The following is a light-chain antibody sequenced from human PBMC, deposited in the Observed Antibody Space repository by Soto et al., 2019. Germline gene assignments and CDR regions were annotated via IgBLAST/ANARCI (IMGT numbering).Light chain of an antibody. CDR1: QSVRSD. CDR2: GAS. J-gene: IGKJ1*01. Sequence: GNPKTQSTLSVSPGERAPLSCSASQSVRSDLTWYQLKPGQAPRLLIYGASTRATGIPARFSGSGSGTDFTLTISSLQPEDFATYYCQQSYSTPWTFGQGT. CDR3: QQSYSTPWT. V-gene: IGKV3-15*01.